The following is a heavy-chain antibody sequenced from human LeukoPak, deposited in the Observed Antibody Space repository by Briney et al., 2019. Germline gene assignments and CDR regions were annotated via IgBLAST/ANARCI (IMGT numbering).Heavy chain of an antibody. CDR3: ARGDTGYSGYDRTFVSLDY. D-gene: IGHD5-12*01. Sequence: PGGSLRLSCAASGFTFSSYEMNWVRQAPGKGLEWVSYTTTSGGTIYYTDSAKGRFTVSRDNAKNSLYLQMNSLRAEDTAVYYCARGDTGYSGYDRTFVSLDYWGQGTLVTVSS. J-gene: IGHJ4*02. V-gene: IGHV3-48*03. CDR1: GFTFSSYE. CDR2: TTTSGGTI.